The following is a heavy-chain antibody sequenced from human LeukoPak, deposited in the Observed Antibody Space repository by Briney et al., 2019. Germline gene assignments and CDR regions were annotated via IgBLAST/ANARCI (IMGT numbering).Heavy chain of an antibody. Sequence: GGSLRLSCAASGFTFSSYSMNWVRQAPGKGLEWVSSISSSSSYIYYADSVKGRFTISRDNAKNSLYLQMNSLRAEDTAVYYCTRDPYCGGDCYPDAFDIWGQGTMVTVSS. V-gene: IGHV3-21*01. J-gene: IGHJ3*02. CDR3: TRDPYCGGDCYPDAFDI. CDR1: GFTFSSYS. D-gene: IGHD2-21*02. CDR2: ISSSSSYI.